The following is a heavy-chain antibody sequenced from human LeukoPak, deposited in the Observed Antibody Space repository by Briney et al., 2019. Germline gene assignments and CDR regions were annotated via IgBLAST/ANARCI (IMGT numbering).Heavy chain of an antibody. CDR3: AREGGSDSSGYDY. CDR2: INPNSGGT. V-gene: IGHV1-2*02. J-gene: IGHJ4*02. CDR1: GYTFTGYY. Sequence: ASVKVSCKASGYTFTGYYMHWVRQAPGQGLEWMGWINPNSGGTNYAQKFQGRVTMTRDTSISTAYMELSRLRSDDTAVYYCAREGGSDSSGYDYWGQGTLVTVSS. D-gene: IGHD3-22*01.